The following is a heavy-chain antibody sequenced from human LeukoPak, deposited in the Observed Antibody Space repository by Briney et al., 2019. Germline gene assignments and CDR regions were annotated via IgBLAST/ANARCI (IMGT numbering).Heavy chain of an antibody. Sequence: SETLSLTCAASGGPISSGGYSWTWIRQPPGKGLEWIGYIFQSGSPSYNPSLRSRVTISVDTSRNHFSLELISVTAADTAMYYCARDRAGLGLLDFWGQGTTVTVSS. V-gene: IGHV4-30-2*01. D-gene: IGHD1-26*01. CDR2: IFQSGSP. CDR3: ARDRAGLGLLDF. CDR1: GGPISSGGYS. J-gene: IGHJ6*02.